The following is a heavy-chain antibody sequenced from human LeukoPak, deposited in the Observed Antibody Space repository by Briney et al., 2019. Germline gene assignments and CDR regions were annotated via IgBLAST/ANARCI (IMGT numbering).Heavy chain of an antibody. V-gene: IGHV1-3*01. CDR2: INAGNGNT. D-gene: IGHD2-2*02. CDR3: AGGDIVVVPAAIHD. CDR1: GYTFTSYA. J-gene: IGHJ4*02. Sequence: ASVKVSCKASGYTFTSYAMHWVRQAPGQRLEWMGWINAGNGNTKYSQKFQGRVTITRDTSASTAYMELSSLRSEDTAVYYCAGGDIVVVPAAIHDWGQGTLVTVSS.